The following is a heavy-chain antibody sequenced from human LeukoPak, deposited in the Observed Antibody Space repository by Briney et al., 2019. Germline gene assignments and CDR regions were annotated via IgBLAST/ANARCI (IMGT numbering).Heavy chain of an antibody. CDR1: GFTFSTYA. D-gene: IGHD1-26*01. J-gene: IGHJ3*02. Sequence: EGTLRLSCAASGFTFSTYAMTWVRQAPGKGLEWVSTISGSGDNTYYADSVKGRFTISRDNSKNTLYLQMNSLRAEDTAVYYCARGGSYLSAFDIWGQGTMVTVSS. V-gene: IGHV3-23*01. CDR3: ARGGSYLSAFDI. CDR2: ISGSGDNT.